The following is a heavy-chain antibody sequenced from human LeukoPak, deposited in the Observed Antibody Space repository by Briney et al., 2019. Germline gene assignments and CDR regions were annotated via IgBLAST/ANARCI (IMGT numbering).Heavy chain of an antibody. J-gene: IGHJ4*02. Sequence: ASVKVSCKASGYTFTSYGISWVRQAPGQGLEWMGWISAYNGNTNYAQKLQGRVTMTTDTSTSTAYMELRSLRSDDTAVYYCARGVVVVVAATDPYFDYWGQGTLVTVSS. CDR3: ARGVVVVVAATDPYFDY. V-gene: IGHV1-18*01. CDR1: GYTFTSYG. D-gene: IGHD2-15*01. CDR2: ISAYNGNT.